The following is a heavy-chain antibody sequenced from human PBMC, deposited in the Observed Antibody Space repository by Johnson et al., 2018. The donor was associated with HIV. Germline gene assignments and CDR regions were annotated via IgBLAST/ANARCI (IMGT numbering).Heavy chain of an antibody. CDR2: IWFDGSNK. CDR1: GFTFSNYG. J-gene: IGHJ3*02. CDR3: AKEGITMEVDI. Sequence: QVQLMESGGGVVQPGRSLRLSCAASGFTFSNYGMHWARQAPGKGLEWVAVIWFDGSNKYYADSVKGRLTISRDNSKNTLYLQMNSLRAEDTAVYYCAKEGITMEVDIWGQGTMVTVSS. V-gene: IGHV3-33*06. D-gene: IGHD3-10*01.